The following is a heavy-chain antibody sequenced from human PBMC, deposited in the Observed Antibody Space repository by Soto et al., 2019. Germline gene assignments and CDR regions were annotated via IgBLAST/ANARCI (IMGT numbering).Heavy chain of an antibody. CDR1: GFTFNSYW. V-gene: IGHV3-7*05. D-gene: IGHD2-2*01. J-gene: IGHJ4*02. CDR2: IKQDGSEI. CDR3: AKSLSAIPGDS. Sequence: PGGSLRLSCAASGFTFNSYWMSWVRQGPGKGPEWVANIKQDGSEIYYVDSVKGRFTISRDNAKSSLYLQMTSLRAEDTAVYHCAKSLSAIPGDSWGQGTLVTVSS.